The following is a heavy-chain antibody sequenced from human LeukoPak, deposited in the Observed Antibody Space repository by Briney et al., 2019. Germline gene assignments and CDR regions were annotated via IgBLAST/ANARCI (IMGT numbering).Heavy chain of an antibody. CDR1: GGSCSGYY. V-gene: IGHV4-34*01. CDR3: ARGHQAPSDILTGYYFDY. CDR2: INHSGST. J-gene: IGHJ4*02. D-gene: IGHD3-9*01. Sequence: SETLSLTCAVYGGSCSGYYWSWIRQPPGKGLALIGEINHSGSTNYNPSLKSRVTISVDTSKNQFSLKLSSVTAADTAVYYCARGHQAPSDILTGYYFDYWGQGTLVTVSS.